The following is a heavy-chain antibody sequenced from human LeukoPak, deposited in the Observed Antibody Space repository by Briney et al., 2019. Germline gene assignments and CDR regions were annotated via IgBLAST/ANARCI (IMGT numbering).Heavy chain of an antibody. J-gene: IGHJ5*02. CDR3: ASSVLDSSGPTAWFDP. CDR2: ISAYNGNT. V-gene: IGHV1-18*01. CDR1: GYXFTSYG. Sequence: GASVKVSCKASGYXFTSYGISWVRQAPGQGLEWMGWISAYNGNTNYAQKLQGRVTMTTDTSTSTAYMELRSLRSDDTAVYYCASSVLDSSGPTAWFDPWGQGTLVTVSS. D-gene: IGHD3-22*01.